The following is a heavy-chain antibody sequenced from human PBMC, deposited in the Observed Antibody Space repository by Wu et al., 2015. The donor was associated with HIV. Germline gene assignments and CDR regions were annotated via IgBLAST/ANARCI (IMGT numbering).Heavy chain of an antibody. CDR2: ISTYNGNT. D-gene: IGHD3-10*01. Sequence: QDHLEQSGPEVKKPGASVKVSCKASGYIFTNFGISWARQTPGQGLEWLGCISTYNGNTNYAQKLQGRVTMTTDTSTSTAYMELRSLRSDDTAVYYCARGDGTSGIRESGYFDYVGPGNAGHRLL. V-gene: IGHV1-18*01. J-gene: IGHJ4*02. CDR1: GYIFTNFG. CDR3: ARGDGTSGIRESGYFDY.